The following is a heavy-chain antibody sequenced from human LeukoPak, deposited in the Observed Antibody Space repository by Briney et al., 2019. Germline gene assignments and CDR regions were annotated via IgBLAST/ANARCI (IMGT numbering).Heavy chain of an antibody. D-gene: IGHD1-26*01. Sequence: SETLSLTCAVYGGSFSGYYWSWIRQPPGKGLEWIGEINHSGSTNYNPSLKSRVTISVDTSKNQFSLKLSSVTAADTAVYYCARDPYSGNYGNYYYYYMDVWGKGTTVTISS. J-gene: IGHJ6*03. CDR3: ARDPYSGNYGNYYYYYMDV. CDR2: INHSGST. CDR1: GGSFSGYY. V-gene: IGHV4-34*01.